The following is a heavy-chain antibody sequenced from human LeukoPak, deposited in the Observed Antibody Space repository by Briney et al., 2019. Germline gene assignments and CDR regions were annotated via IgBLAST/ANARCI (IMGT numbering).Heavy chain of an antibody. Sequence: ASVKVSCKASGHTFTTYYVHLVRQAPGQGLEWMGVINPSGDGTNYAQKFQGRVTITADESTSTAYMELSSLRSEDTAVYYCARDRASSSSSLDYWGQGTLVTVSS. D-gene: IGHD6-13*01. V-gene: IGHV1-46*01. J-gene: IGHJ4*02. CDR1: GHTFTTYY. CDR2: INPSGDGT. CDR3: ARDRASSSSSLDY.